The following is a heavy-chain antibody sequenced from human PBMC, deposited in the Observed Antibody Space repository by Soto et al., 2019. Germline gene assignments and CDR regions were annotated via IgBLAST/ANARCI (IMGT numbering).Heavy chain of an antibody. Sequence: QVQLVQSGAEVKKPGASVKVSCKASGYTFTSYDINWVRQATGQGLEWMGWMNPNSGNTGYAQKFQGSVTMTRSTSISTAYMELSSLRSEDTAVYYCARGGYYYDSSAYYRPFDYWGQGTLVTVSS. D-gene: IGHD3-22*01. CDR3: ARGGYYYDSSAYYRPFDY. J-gene: IGHJ4*02. CDR2: MNPNSGNT. CDR1: GYTFTSYD. V-gene: IGHV1-8*01.